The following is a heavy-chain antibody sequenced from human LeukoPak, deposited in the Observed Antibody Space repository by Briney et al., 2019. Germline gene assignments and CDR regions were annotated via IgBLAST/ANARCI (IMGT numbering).Heavy chain of an antibody. Sequence: GGSLRLSCAASEFTFSRYWMSWVRQAPGKGLEWVANIKQDGNEKHSVDSVKGRFTISRDNAKNSVYLQMNSLRAEDTAVYYCARDQGGALDYWGQGTLVTVSS. J-gene: IGHJ4*02. CDR2: IKQDGNEK. CDR3: ARDQGGALDY. D-gene: IGHD3-16*01. V-gene: IGHV3-7*01. CDR1: EFTFSRYW.